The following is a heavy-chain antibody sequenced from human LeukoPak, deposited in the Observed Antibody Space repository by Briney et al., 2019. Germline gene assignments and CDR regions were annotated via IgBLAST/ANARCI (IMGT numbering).Heavy chain of an antibody. CDR1: GGTFSSYA. J-gene: IGHJ5*02. Sequence: GASVKVSCKASGGTFSSYAISWVRQAPGQRLEWMGRIIPILGIANYEQKFQGRVTITADKSTSTAYMELSSLRSEDTAVYYCASGSGSSNWFDPWGQGTLVTVSS. D-gene: IGHD3-10*01. CDR3: ASGSGSSNWFDP. V-gene: IGHV1-69*04. CDR2: IIPILGIA.